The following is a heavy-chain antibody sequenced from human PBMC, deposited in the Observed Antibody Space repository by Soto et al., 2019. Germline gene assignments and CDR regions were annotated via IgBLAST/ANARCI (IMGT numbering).Heavy chain of an antibody. Sequence: SETLSLTCTVSGGSISSGDYYWSWIRQPPGKGLEWIGYIYYSGSTYYNPSLKSRVTISVDTSKNQFSLKLSSVTAADTAVYYCARATLITPDGYKYFDYWGQGTLVTVSS. V-gene: IGHV4-30-4*01. CDR1: GGSISSGDYY. CDR2: IYYSGST. D-gene: IGHD3-22*01. CDR3: ARATLITPDGYKYFDY. J-gene: IGHJ4*02.